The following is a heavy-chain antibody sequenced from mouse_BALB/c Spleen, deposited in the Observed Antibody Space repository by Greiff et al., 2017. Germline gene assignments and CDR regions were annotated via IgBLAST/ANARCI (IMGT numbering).Heavy chain of an antibody. J-gene: IGHJ4*01. D-gene: IGHD3-1*01. Sequence: EVQLQQSGTVLARPGASVKMSCKASGYSFTSYWMHWVKQRPGQGLEWIGAIYPGNSDTSYNQKFKGKAKLTAVTSASTAYMELSSLTNEDSAVDYCARSTARATYYAMDYWGQGTSVTVSS. CDR3: ARSTARATYYAMDY. CDR1: GYSFTSYW. V-gene: IGHV1-5*01. CDR2: IYPGNSDT.